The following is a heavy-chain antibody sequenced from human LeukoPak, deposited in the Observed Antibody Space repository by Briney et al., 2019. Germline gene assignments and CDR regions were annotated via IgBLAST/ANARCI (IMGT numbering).Heavy chain of an antibody. CDR1: GGTFSSSA. CDR3: ARGGAPPEYFQH. D-gene: IGHD1-26*01. V-gene: IGHV1-69*05. CDR2: IIPIFGTA. Sequence: SVKVSCKASGGTFSSSAISWVRQAPGQGLEWMGGIIPIFGTANYAQKFQGRVTITTDESTSTAYMELSSLRSEDTAVYYCARGGAPPEYFQHWGQGTLVTVSS. J-gene: IGHJ1*01.